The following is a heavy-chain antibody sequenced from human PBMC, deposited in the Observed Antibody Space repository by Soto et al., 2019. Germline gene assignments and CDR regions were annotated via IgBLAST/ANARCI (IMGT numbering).Heavy chain of an antibody. V-gene: IGHV1-46*01. CDR1: GSIFTTSY. J-gene: IGHJ4*02. CDR2: IDPSVGTT. Sequence: ASVKVSCKASGSIFTTSYLHWVRQAPGQGLEWMGKIDPSVGTTTYAQKFQGRVTMTRDTSTNTVYMELRGLRSEDTAVYYCARDREYNWNYLDYFDYWGQGTLVTVSS. D-gene: IGHD1-7*01. CDR3: ARDREYNWNYLDYFDY.